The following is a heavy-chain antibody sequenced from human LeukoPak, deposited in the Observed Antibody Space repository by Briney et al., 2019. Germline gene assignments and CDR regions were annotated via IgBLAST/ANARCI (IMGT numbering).Heavy chain of an antibody. CDR2: IDSSSSYI. Sequence: GGSLRLSCAASGFTFSSYAMSWVRQAPGKGLEWVSSIDSSSSYIYYADSVKGRFTISRDNAKNSLFLQMNSLRVEDTAVYYCARPGITGTMGYGAFDIWGQGTRVTVSS. D-gene: IGHD1-7*01. V-gene: IGHV3-21*01. CDR1: GFTFSSYA. J-gene: IGHJ3*02. CDR3: ARPGITGTMGYGAFDI.